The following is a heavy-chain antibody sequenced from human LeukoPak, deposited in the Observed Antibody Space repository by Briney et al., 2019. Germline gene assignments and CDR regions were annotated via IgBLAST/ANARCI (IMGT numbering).Heavy chain of an antibody. V-gene: IGHV3-74*01. J-gene: IGHJ6*03. CDR3: ARDAYYDSSGYSHRTYYYYYYMDV. D-gene: IGHD3-22*01. CDR1: GFAFSSYW. CDR2: IHSDGNST. Sequence: GGSLRLSCAASGFAFSSYWMHWVRQAPGKGLVWVSRIHSDGNSTTYADSVKGRFTISRDNAKNTLYLQMNSLRAEDTAVYYCARDAYYDSSGYSHRTYYYYYYMDVWGKGTTVTISS.